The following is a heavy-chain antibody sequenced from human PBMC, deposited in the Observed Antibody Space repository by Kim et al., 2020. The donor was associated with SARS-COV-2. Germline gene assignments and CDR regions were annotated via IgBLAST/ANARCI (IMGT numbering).Heavy chain of an antibody. CDR2: ISYDGRNT. CDR1: GLNFDNSA. J-gene: IGHJ6*02. Sequence: GGSLRLSCAASGLNFDNSAMNWVRQTPGKGLEWVAVISYDGRNTYYADSVKGRFTIYRDNAKSTLYLEIKSLRVEDTALYYCARGNYYESMSLSDYYNGMDVWGQGTTVTVSS. CDR3: ARGNYYESMSLSDYYNGMDV. D-gene: IGHD3-22*01. V-gene: IGHV3-30-3*01.